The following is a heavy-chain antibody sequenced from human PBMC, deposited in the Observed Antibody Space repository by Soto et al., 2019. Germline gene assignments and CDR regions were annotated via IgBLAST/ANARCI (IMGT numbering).Heavy chain of an antibody. CDR3: VRGGNPYHYATSGPGTFDK. V-gene: IGHV4-30-4*01. CDR1: GDSVSSGDSY. D-gene: IGHD1-26*01. J-gene: IGHJ4*02. CDR2: TSFSGYT. Sequence: QVQLQESGPGLVKPSQTLSLTCSVSGDSVSSGDSYWSWIRQPPGKALEWIGYTSFSGYTSYSPSLKCRGTISVDMSKSQFSLYLNSVTAADTAVYYCVRGGNPYHYATSGPGTFDKWGQGTLVSVSS.